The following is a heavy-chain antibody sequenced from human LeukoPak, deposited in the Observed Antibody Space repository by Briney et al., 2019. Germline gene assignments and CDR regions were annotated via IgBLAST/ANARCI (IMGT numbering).Heavy chain of an antibody. CDR2: ISAYNGNT. J-gene: IGHJ6*02. CDR1: GYTFTSYG. D-gene: IGHD3-10*01. CDR3: ARDGKVLLWFGELLQYYYYDMDV. V-gene: IGHV1-18*01. Sequence: ASVKVSCKASGYTFTSYGISWVRQAPGQGLEWMGWISAYNGNTNYAQKLQGRVTMTTDTSTSTAYMELRSLRSDDTAVYYCARDGKVLLWFGELLQYYYYDMDVWGQGTTVTVSS.